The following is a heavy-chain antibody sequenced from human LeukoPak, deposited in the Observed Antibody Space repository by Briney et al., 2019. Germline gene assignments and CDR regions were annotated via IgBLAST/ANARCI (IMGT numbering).Heavy chain of an antibody. CDR2: IYFSGGT. Sequence: SETLSLTCTVSGGSVSNGDYYWSWIRQPPGKGLEWIGYIYFSGGTNYNPSLKSRVTISVDTSKNQFSLKLSSVTAADTAVYYCARDKAVYYEGSAGFDYWGPGTLVTVSS. D-gene: IGHD3-22*01. V-gene: IGHV4-61*08. CDR1: GGSVSNGDYY. CDR3: ARDKAVYYEGSAGFDY. J-gene: IGHJ4*02.